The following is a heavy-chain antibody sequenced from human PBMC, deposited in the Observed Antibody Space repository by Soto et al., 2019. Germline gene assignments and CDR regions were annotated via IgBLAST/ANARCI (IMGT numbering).Heavy chain of an antibody. CDR1: AFSLTSCS. CDR3: AKGEMATIRNSFDP. CDR2: LSRSGGAT. D-gene: IGHD5-12*01. V-gene: IGHV3-23*01. J-gene: IGHJ5*02. Sequence: VGSLRLSCVTSAFSLTSCSMSWVRQTPGKGLEWVSALSRSGGATYYADSVKGRFTISRDTSTNTLYLQMSNLRAEDTAIYYCAKGEMATIRNSFDPWGQGTLVTVSS.